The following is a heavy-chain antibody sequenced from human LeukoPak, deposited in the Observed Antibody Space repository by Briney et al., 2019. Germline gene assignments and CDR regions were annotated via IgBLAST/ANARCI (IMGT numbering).Heavy chain of an antibody. CDR1: GGSVSSGSYY. D-gene: IGHD2-21*01. J-gene: IGHJ4*02. V-gene: IGHV4-61*01. CDR2: IYYSGST. CDR3: ARVLYRRGGVLLGFDY. Sequence: PSETLSLTCTVSGGSVSSGSYYWSWIRQPPGKGLEWIGYIYYSGSTNYNPSLKSRVTISVDTSKNQFSLKLSSVTAADTAVYYCARVLYRRGGVLLGFDYWGQGTLVTVSS.